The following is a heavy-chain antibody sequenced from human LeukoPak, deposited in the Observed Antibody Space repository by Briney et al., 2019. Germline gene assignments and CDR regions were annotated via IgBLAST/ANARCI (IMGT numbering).Heavy chain of an antibody. J-gene: IGHJ5*02. Sequence: PSETLSLTCTVSGGSISSGYYWGWIRQPPGKGLEWIGSIYHSGSTYYNPSLKSRVTISVDTSKNQFSLKLSSVTAADTAVYYCAKTQYYYDSSGYYTRFDPWGQGTLVTVSS. D-gene: IGHD3-22*01. CDR2: IYHSGST. CDR1: GGSISSGYY. V-gene: IGHV4-38-2*02. CDR3: AKTQYYYDSSGYYTRFDP.